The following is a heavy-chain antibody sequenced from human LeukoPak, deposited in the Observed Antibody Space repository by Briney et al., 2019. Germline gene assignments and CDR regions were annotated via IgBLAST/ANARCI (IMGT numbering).Heavy chain of an antibody. Sequence: GRSLRLSCAASGFTFSSYGVHWVRQAPGKGLEWVAVISYDGSNKYYADSVKGRFTISRDNSKNTLYLQMNSLRAEDTAVYYCAPTPHYGGYWGQGTLVTVSS. CDR3: APTPHYGGY. CDR1: GFTFSSYG. J-gene: IGHJ4*02. V-gene: IGHV3-30*03. CDR2: ISYDGSNK. D-gene: IGHD4-17*01.